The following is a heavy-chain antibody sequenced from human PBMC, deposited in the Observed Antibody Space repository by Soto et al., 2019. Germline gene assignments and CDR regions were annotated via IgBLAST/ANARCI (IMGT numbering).Heavy chain of an antibody. V-gene: IGHV4-34*01. J-gene: IGHJ4*02. CDR3: ARDRPGPQHYFDY. Sequence: SETLSLTCAVYGGSFSGYYWTWIRQPPGTGLEWIGEINHSGSTNYNPSLKSRVTISVDTSKNQFSLKLTSVTAADTAVYYCARDRPGPQHYFDYWGLGNMVT. CDR2: INHSGST. CDR1: GGSFSGYY. D-gene: IGHD6-6*01.